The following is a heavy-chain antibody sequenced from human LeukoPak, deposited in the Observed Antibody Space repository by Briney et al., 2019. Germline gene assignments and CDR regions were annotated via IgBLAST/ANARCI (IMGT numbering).Heavy chain of an antibody. D-gene: IGHD6-6*01. CDR2: MNPNSGNT. CDR3: AKGGARGPIAARGGVDY. CDR1: GGTFSSYA. V-gene: IGHV1-8*03. Sequence: ASVKVSCKASGGTFSSYAISWVRQATGQGLEWMGWMNPNSGNTGYAQKFQGRVTITRNTSISTAYMELSSLRSEDTAVYYCAKGGARGPIAARGGVDYWGQGTLVTVSS. J-gene: IGHJ4*02.